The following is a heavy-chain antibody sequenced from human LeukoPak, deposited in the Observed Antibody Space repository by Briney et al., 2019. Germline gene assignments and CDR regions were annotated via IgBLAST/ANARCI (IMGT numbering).Heavy chain of an antibody. CDR1: GFTFSSYW. Sequence: GGSLRLSCAASGFTFSSYWMTWVRQAPGKGLEWVANIKQDGSEKYYADSVKGRFTISRDNTINSLYLQMSSLRAEDTAVYYCATWSDAWEFDSWGQGTLVSVSS. D-gene: IGHD1-26*01. CDR3: ATWSDAWEFDS. V-gene: IGHV3-7*05. CDR2: IKQDGSEK. J-gene: IGHJ4*02.